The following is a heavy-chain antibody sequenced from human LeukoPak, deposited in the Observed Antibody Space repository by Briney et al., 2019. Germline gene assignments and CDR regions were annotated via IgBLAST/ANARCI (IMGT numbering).Heavy chain of an antibody. CDR2: IKQDGSEK. CDR3: ARDRQIAY. CDR1: GFTFSNYW. J-gene: IGHJ4*02. V-gene: IGHV3-7*01. Sequence: PGGSLRLSCAASGFTFSNYWLTWVAQAPGQGLEWLANIKQDGSEKHYVDSVKGRFTISRDNAKNSLYLQMNSPRAEDTAVYYCARDRQIAYWGQGTLVTVSS.